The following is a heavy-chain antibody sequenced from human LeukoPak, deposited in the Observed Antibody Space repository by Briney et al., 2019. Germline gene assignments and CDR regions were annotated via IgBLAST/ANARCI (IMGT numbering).Heavy chain of an antibody. V-gene: IGHV1-69*04. CDR2: IIPILGIA. CDR3: ARGYYDSSGYLSTDY. CDR1: GGTFSSYA. D-gene: IGHD3-22*01. J-gene: IGHJ4*02. Sequence: SVKVSCKASGGTFSSYAISWVRQAPGQGLEWIGRIIPILGIANYAQKFQGRVTITADKSTSTAYMELSSLRSEDTAVYYCARGYYDSSGYLSTDYWGQGTLVTVSS.